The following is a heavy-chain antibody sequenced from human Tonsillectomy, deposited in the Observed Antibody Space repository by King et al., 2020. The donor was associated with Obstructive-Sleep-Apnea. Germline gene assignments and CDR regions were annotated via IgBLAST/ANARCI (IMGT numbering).Heavy chain of an antibody. Sequence: VQLQQWGAGLVKPSETLSLTCAVYGWSFSDYYWSWIRQPPGKGLEWPGEIHHIGGTNYKQSLNRIHTKPVDTSKHHFPLRLRSVTAAYTAVYYCAVLMVTAGDYWGQGTLVTVSS. CDR1: GWSFSDYY. CDR3: AVLMVTAGDY. V-gene: IGHV4-34*01. D-gene: IGHD2-21*02. CDR2: IHHIGGT. J-gene: IGHJ4*02.